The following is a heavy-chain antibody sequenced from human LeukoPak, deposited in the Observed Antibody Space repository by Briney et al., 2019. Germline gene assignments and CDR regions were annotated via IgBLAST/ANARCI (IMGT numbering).Heavy chain of an antibody. Sequence: SETLSLTCAVSGGSISSGGYTWNWIRQPPGKGLEWIGYIFHSGSTYYNPSLKSRVTISVDRSKDQFSLRLSSVTAADTAVYYCARGGDYGGNSGNFDYWGQGTLVTVSS. CDR1: GGSISSGGYT. V-gene: IGHV4-30-2*01. CDR2: IFHSGST. J-gene: IGHJ4*02. CDR3: ARGGDYGGNSGNFDY. D-gene: IGHD4-23*01.